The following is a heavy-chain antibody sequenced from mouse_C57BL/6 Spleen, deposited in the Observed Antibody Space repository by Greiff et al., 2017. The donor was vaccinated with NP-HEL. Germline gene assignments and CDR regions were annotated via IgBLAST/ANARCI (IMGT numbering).Heavy chain of an antibody. CDR3: ARYYGSSSTSYYFDY. Sequence: EVKLMESGGGLVQPGGSLSLSCAASGFTLTDYYMSWVRQPPGKALEWLGFIRNKANGYTTEYSASVKGRFTISRDNSQSILYLQMNALRAEDSATYYCARYYGSSSTSYYFDYWGQGTTLTVSS. CDR2: IRNKANGYTT. D-gene: IGHD1-1*01. V-gene: IGHV7-3*01. J-gene: IGHJ2*01. CDR1: GFTLTDYY.